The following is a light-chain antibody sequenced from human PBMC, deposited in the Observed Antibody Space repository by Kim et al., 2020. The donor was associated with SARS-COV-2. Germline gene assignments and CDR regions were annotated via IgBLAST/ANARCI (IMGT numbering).Light chain of an antibody. CDR1: SCSIAINY. V-gene: IGLV6-57*03. Sequence: GTTVTITCTRSSCSIAINYVQWYQQRPGRAPTTVIYEDNQRPSGVPDRFSGSIDSSSNSASLTISGLKTEDEADYYCQSYDSSNVVFGGGTQLTVL. CDR3: QSYDSSNVV. J-gene: IGLJ3*02. CDR2: EDN.